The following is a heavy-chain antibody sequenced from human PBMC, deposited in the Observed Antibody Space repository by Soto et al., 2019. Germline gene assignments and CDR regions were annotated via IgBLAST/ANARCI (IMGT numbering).Heavy chain of an antibody. V-gene: IGHV3-33*01. D-gene: IGHD2-2*01. CDR3: ARVLMTHYCSSTSCSKDSRLDY. CDR2: IWYDGSNK. J-gene: IGHJ4*02. CDR1: GFTFSSYG. Sequence: GGSLRLSCAASGFTFSSYGMHWVRQAPGKGLEWVAVIWYDGSNKYYADSVKGRFTISRDNSKNTLYLQMNSLRAEDTAVYYCARVLMTHYCSSTSCSKDSRLDYWGQGTLVTVSS.